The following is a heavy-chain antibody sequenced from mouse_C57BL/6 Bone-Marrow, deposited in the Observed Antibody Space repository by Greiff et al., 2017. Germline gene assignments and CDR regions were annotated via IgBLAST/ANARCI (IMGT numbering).Heavy chain of an antibody. Sequence: VQLQQSGAELVKPGASVKMSCKASGYTFTTYPIEWMKQSHGKSLEWIGNFHPYNGDTKYNEKFKGKATLTVEKSSSTVYLVLSRLTSDDSAVYYGTRGGKDGEYYMDYWGQGTTLTVSS. D-gene: IGHD1-1*02. CDR3: TRGGKDGEYYMDY. CDR1: GYTFTTYP. J-gene: IGHJ2*01. V-gene: IGHV1-47*01. CDR2: FHPYNGDT.